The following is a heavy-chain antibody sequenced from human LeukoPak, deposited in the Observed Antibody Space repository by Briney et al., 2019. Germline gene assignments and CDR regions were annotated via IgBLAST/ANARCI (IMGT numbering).Heavy chain of an antibody. J-gene: IGHJ1*01. CDR1: GFTFSSYG. D-gene: IGHD6-13*01. V-gene: IGHV3-30*02. CDR2: IRYDGSNK. CDR3: AKGRPTRYSSSWQEYFQH. Sequence: GGSLRLSCAASGFTFSSYGMHWVRQAPGKGLEWVAFIRYDGSNKYYADSVKGRFTISRDNSKNTLYLQMNSLRAEDTAVYYCAKGRPTRYSSSWQEYFQHCGQGTLVTVSS.